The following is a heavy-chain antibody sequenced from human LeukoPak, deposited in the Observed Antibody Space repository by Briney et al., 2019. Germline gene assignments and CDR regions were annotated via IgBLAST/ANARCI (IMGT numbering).Heavy chain of an antibody. CDR1: GYSFTSYW. CDR2: IYPGDSDT. V-gene: IGHV5-51*01. J-gene: IGHJ4*02. CDR3: ARSIAVAGTDYGY. Sequence: RGESLKISCKGSGYSFTSYWIGWVRQMPGKGLEWMGIIYPGDSDTRYSPSFQGQVTISADKSISTAYLQWSSLKASDTAIYYCARSIAVAGTDYGYWGQGTLVTVSS. D-gene: IGHD6-19*01.